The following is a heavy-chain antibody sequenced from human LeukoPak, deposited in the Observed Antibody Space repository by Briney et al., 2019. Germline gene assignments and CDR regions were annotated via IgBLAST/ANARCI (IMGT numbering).Heavy chain of an antibody. J-gene: IGHJ5*02. CDR3: ARGDDDGDHRGLHWFDP. V-gene: IGHV4-61*02. CDR2: IYHSGST. CDR1: GGSITRGTSY. D-gene: IGHD4-17*01. Sequence: SETLSLTCTVSGGSITRGTSYWSWIRQPGGKGLEWIGRIYHSGSTNYNPSLKSRVTISVDTSKNQFSLKLSSVAAADTAVYYCARGDDDGDHRGLHWFDPWVRATLVTVSS.